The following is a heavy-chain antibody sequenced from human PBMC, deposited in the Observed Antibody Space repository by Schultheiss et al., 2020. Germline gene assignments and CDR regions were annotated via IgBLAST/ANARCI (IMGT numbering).Heavy chain of an antibody. V-gene: IGHV3-23*01. J-gene: IGHJ1*01. CDR1: GFTFDDYA. CDR2: ISGSGGST. D-gene: IGHD1-26*01. Sequence: GGSLRLSCAASGFTFDDYAMHWVRQAPGKGLEWVSAISGSGGSTYYADSVKGRFTISRDNAKNTLYLQMNSLRAEDTAVYYCARVHSGSYSEYFQHWGQGTLVTVSS. CDR3: ARVHSGSYSEYFQH.